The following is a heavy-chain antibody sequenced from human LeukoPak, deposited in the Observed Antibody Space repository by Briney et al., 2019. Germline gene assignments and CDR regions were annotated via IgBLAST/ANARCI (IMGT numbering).Heavy chain of an antibody. D-gene: IGHD3-3*01. CDR2: IKSKSDGGTT. CDR1: GFVVSNAW. Sequence: GGSLRLSCAASGFVVSNAWMSWVRQAPGKGLEWVGRIKSKSDGGTTDYAARVKGSFTISRDESKNTLYLQMNSLKIEDTAVYYCTRGGLDHDFWSGYYVDYFDDWGQGTQVTVSS. CDR3: TRGGLDHDFWSGYYVDYFDD. V-gene: IGHV3-15*01. J-gene: IGHJ4*02.